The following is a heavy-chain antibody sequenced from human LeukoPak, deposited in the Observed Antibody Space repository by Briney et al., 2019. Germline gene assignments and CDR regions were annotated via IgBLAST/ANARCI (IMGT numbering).Heavy chain of an antibody. Sequence: PGRSLRLSCAASGFTFSNYVMSWVRQAPGKGLEWVSCVSGSGGRGATYYTDSVKGRFTISRDDAKNTMYLQMNSLSGEDTAIYYCAKDIAASGLPRIFDFWGQGTLVTVSS. CDR3: AKDIAASGLPRIFDF. D-gene: IGHD6-13*01. V-gene: IGHV3-23*01. CDR2: VSGSGGRGAT. J-gene: IGHJ4*02. CDR1: GFTFSNYV.